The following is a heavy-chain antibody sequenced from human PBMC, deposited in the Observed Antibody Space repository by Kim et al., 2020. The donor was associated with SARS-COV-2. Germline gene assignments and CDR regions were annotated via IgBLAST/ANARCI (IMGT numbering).Heavy chain of an antibody. CDR3: ARVYPLTIFGVVGAFDS. J-gene: IGHJ3*02. Sequence: SETLSLTCTVSGGSISSYYWSWIRQPPGKGLEWIGYIYYSGSTNYNPSLKSRVTISVDTSKNQFSLKLSSVTAADTAVYYCARVYPLTIFGVVGAFDSWGQRKMVTVSS. V-gene: IGHV4-59*01. CDR1: GGSISSYY. D-gene: IGHD3-3*01. CDR2: IYYSGST.